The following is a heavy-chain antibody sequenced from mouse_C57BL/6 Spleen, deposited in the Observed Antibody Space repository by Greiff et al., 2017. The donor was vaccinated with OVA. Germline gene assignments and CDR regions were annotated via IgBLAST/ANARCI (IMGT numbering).Heavy chain of an antibody. CDR3: ARSGRGGYYYAMDY. D-gene: IGHD3-1*01. V-gene: IGHV2-2*01. J-gene: IGHJ4*01. Sequence: VKLMESGPGLVQPSQSLSITCTVSGFSLTSYGVHWVRQSPGKGLEWLGVIWSGGSTDYNAAFISRLSISKDNSKSQVFFKMNSLQADDTAIYYCARSGRGGYYYAMDYWGQGTSVTVSS. CDR1: GFSLTSYG. CDR2: IWSGGST.